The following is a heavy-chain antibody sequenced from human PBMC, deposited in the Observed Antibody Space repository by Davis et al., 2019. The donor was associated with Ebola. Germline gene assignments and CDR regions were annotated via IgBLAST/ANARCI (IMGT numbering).Heavy chain of an antibody. V-gene: IGHV4-34*01. CDR2: INHSGST. CDR3: ARLGIVGATTFLLDY. J-gene: IGHJ4*02. D-gene: IGHD1-26*01. Sequence: PSETLSLTCAVYGGSFSGYYWSCIREPPGKGLEWIGEINHSGSTNYNPSLKSRVTISVDTSKNQFSLKLSSVTAADTAVYYCARLGIVGATTFLLDYWGQGTLVTVSS. CDR1: GGSFSGYY.